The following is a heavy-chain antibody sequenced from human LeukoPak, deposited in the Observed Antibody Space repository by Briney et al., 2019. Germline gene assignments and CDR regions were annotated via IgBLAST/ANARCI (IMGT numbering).Heavy chain of an antibody. CDR3: ARTLNSSGWRHFDY. V-gene: IGHV3-23*01. D-gene: IGHD6-19*01. CDR1: GFTFSSYG. Sequence: GGSLRLSCAASGFTFSSYGLSWVRQAPGKGLEWVSAISASGGSTYYADSVKGRFTISRDNAKNSLYLQMNSLRAEDTAVYYCARTLNSSGWRHFDYWGQGTLVTVSS. CDR2: ISASGGST. J-gene: IGHJ4*02.